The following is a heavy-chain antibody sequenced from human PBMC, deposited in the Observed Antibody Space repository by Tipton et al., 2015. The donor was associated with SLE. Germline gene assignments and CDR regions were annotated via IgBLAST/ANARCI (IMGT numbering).Heavy chain of an antibody. CDR1: GGSISSYY. Sequence: TLSLTCTVSGGSISSYYWSWIRQPPGKGLEWIGYIYYSGSTNYSPSLKSRVTISVDTSKNQFSLKLSSVTAADTAVYYCARSYSSGWFFDYWGQGTLVTVSS. CDR2: IYYSGST. V-gene: IGHV4-59*08. D-gene: IGHD6-19*01. CDR3: ARSYSSGWFFDY. J-gene: IGHJ4*02.